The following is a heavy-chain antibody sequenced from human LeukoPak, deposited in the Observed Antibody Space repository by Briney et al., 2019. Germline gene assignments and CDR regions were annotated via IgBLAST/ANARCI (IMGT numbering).Heavy chain of an antibody. CDR1: GYSISSGYY. D-gene: IGHD2-21*02. CDR2: IYHSGST. CDR3: ARGAYCGGDCYLGFDY. J-gene: IGHJ4*02. V-gene: IGHV4-38-2*02. Sequence: SETLSLTCSVSGYSISSGYYWDWIRQPPVKGLEWIGSIYHSGSTYYNPSLKSRVTISVDTSKNQFSLKLSSVTAADTAVYYCARGAYCGGDCYLGFDYWGQGTLVTVSS.